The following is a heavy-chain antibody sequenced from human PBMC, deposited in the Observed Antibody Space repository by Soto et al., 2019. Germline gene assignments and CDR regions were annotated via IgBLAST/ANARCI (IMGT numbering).Heavy chain of an antibody. J-gene: IGHJ6*02. CDR2: IHPKTGGT. Sequence: ASVKVSCKASGYNFTSYGISWVRQAPGQGLEWMGWIHPKTGGTTYAQKFRGWVTMTRDTSINTAYMEMNRLTSDATAVYYCARNALGLAVWGQGTTVTVSS. CDR1: GYNFTSYG. V-gene: IGHV1-2*04. CDR3: ARNALGLAV.